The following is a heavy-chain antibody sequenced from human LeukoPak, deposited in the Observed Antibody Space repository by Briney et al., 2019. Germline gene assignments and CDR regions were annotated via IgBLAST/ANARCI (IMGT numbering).Heavy chain of an antibody. D-gene: IGHD3-10*01. Sequence: SQTLSLTCTVSGGSVSSTGLYWMWIRQPAGKRLEWIGLIYTSGSTNYNPSLKSRVTISVDTSKNQFSLKLSSVTAADTAVYYCARRWFGEPNWFDPWGQGTLVTVSS. CDR2: IYTSGST. CDR3: ARRWFGEPNWFDP. J-gene: IGHJ5*02. CDR1: GGSVSSTGLY. V-gene: IGHV4-61*02.